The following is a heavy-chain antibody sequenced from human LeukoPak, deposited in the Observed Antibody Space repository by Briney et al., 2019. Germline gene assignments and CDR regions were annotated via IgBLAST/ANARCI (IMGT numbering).Heavy chain of an antibody. CDR3: ARDRSGWQLLDY. D-gene: IGHD2-15*01. J-gene: IGHJ4*02. V-gene: IGHV1-2*02. CDR1: GYTFTDYY. Sequence: ASVKVSCKASGYTFTDYYMHWVRQAPGQGLEWMGWINPNSGGTKYAQRFQGRVTMTRDTSISTAYMELRRLRSDDTAVYYCARDRSGWQLLDYWGQGTLVTVSS. CDR2: INPNSGGT.